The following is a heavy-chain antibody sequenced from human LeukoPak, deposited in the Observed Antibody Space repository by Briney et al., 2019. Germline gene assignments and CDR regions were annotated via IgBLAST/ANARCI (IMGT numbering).Heavy chain of an antibody. CDR1: GVTFSDYY. Sequence: PGGSLRLSCAASGVTFSDYYMSWIRQAPGKGLEWVSYISSSSSYTNYADSVKGRFTISRDNAKNSLYLQMNSLRAEDTAVYYCAGSDILTGTNWFDPWGQGTLVTVSS. D-gene: IGHD3-9*01. J-gene: IGHJ5*02. V-gene: IGHV3-11*06. CDR3: AGSDILTGTNWFDP. CDR2: ISSSSSYT.